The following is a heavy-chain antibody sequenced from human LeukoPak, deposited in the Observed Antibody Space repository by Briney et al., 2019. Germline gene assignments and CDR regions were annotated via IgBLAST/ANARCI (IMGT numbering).Heavy chain of an antibody. CDR3: AKWSGFGDD. CDR1: GFTFSSNS. V-gene: IGHV3-23*01. Sequence: GGSLRLSCAASGFTFSSNSMTWVRQTPGKGLEWVSGISGSGDSTYYADSVKGRFTISRDNSRNTLYLQMSSLRAEDTAVYYCAKWSGFGDDWGQGTLVTISS. D-gene: IGHD3-10*01. J-gene: IGHJ4*02. CDR2: ISGSGDST.